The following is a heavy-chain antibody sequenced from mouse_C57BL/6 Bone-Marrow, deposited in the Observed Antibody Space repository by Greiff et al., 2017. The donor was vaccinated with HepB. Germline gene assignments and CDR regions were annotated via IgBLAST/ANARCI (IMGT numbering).Heavy chain of an antibody. CDR2: IHPSDSDT. D-gene: IGHD2-4*01. V-gene: IGHV1-74*01. CDR3: VTGDYDYDGFAY. J-gene: IGHJ3*01. Sequence: QVQLQQPGAELVKPGASVKVSCKASGYTFTSYWMHWVKQRPGPGLEWIGRIHPSDSDTNCNQKFKGKATLTVDKSSSTAYMQLSSLTSEDSAVYYCVTGDYDYDGFAYWGQGTLVTVSA. CDR1: GYTFTSYW.